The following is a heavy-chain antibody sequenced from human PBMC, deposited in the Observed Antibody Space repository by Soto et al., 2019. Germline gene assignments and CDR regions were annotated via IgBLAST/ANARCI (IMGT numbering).Heavy chain of an antibody. CDR3: AREEYDFWSGPTRSWFDP. CDR2: ISSSSSYI. J-gene: IGHJ5*02. CDR1: GFTFSSYS. V-gene: IGHV3-21*01. D-gene: IGHD3-3*01. Sequence: GGSLRLSCAASGFTFSSYSMNWVRQAPGKGLEWVSSISSSSSYIYYADSVKGRFTISRDNAKNSLYLQMNSLRAEDTAVYYCAREEYDFWSGPTRSWFDPWGQGTLVTSPQ.